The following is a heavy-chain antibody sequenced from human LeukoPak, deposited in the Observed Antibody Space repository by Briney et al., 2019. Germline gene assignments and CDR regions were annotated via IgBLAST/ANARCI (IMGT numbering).Heavy chain of an antibody. V-gene: IGHV3-53*01. Sequence: GGSLRLSCAASGFTVSSNYMSWVRQAPGKGLEWVSVIYSGGSTYYADSVKGRFTISRDNSKNTLYLQMNSLRAEDTAVYYCARGFGGLNDYYYYGMDVWGQGTTVTVSS. J-gene: IGHJ6*02. CDR3: ARGFGGLNDYYYYGMDV. CDR2: IYSGGST. D-gene: IGHD2-15*01. CDR1: GFTVSSNY.